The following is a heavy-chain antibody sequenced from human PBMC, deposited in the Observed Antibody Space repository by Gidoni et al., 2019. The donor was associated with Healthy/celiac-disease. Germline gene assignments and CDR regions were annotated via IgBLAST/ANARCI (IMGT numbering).Heavy chain of an antibody. Sequence: EVQLVESGGRLVKPGGSLRLSCAASGFTFSNAWMSWVRQAPGKGLEWVGSIKSKTDGGTTDYAAPVKGRFTISRDDSKNTLYLQMNSLKTEDTAVYYCTTEEYGDYDYWGQGTLVTVSS. V-gene: IGHV3-15*01. CDR3: TTEEYGDYDY. CDR2: IKSKTDGGTT. D-gene: IGHD4-17*01. CDR1: GFTFSNAW. J-gene: IGHJ4*02.